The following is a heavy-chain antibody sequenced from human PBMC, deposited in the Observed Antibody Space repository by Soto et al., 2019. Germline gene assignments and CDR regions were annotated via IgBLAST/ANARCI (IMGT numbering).Heavy chain of an antibody. J-gene: IGHJ6*02. Sequence: SETLSLTCAVYGGSFSCYYWSWIRQPPGKGLEWIGEINHSGSTNYNPSLKSRVTVSVDTSKNQFSLKLSSVTAADTAVYYCARGRKXWLVGDRSYYYYYGMDVWGQGTTVTVSS. CDR3: ARGRKXWLVGDRSYYYYYGMDV. V-gene: IGHV4-34*01. CDR2: INHSGST. D-gene: IGHD6-19*01. CDR1: GGSFSCYY.